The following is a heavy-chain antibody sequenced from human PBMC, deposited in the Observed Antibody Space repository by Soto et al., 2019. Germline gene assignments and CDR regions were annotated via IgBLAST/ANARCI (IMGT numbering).Heavy chain of an antibody. CDR2: ISAYNGST. CDR3: ARVRRITMIVVVITPDAFDI. CDR1: GFTLSRHG. J-gene: IGHJ3*02. D-gene: IGHD3-22*01. V-gene: IGHV1-18*01. Sequence: APVKGSCKASGFTLSRHGISWVRQAPRQRVEWLGWISAYNGSTNYAQKLQGRVTMTTDTSTSTAYMELRSLRSDDTAVYYCARVRRITMIVVVITPDAFDIWGQGTMVTVSS.